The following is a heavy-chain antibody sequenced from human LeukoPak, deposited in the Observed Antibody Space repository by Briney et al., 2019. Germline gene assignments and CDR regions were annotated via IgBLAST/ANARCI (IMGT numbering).Heavy chain of an antibody. D-gene: IGHD6-19*01. J-gene: IGHJ4*02. CDR1: GFTFSTYE. V-gene: IGHV3-48*03. CDR3: SLLAVASPQDY. CDR2: ISSSGSTI. Sequence: GGSLRLSCAASGFTFSTYEMHWVRQAPGKGLEWVSDISSSGSTIYYADSVKGRFTTSRDNAKNLLYLQMHSLRAEDTAVYYCSLLAVASPQDYWGQGTLGTVSS.